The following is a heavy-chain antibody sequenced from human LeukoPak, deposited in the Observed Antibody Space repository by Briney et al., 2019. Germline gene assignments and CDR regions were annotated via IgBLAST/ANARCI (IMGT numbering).Heavy chain of an antibody. CDR2: IYYSGST. D-gene: IGHD3-10*01. V-gene: IGHV4-31*03. CDR3: ARDFRMTIVRGVTDAFDI. J-gene: IGHJ3*02. Sequence: PSQTLSLTCTVSGGSISSGGYYWNWIRQHPGKGLEWIGYIYYSGSTYYNPSLKSRVTISVDTSKNQFSLKLSSVTAADTAVYYCARDFRMTIVRGVTDAFDIWGQGTMVTVSS. CDR1: GGSISSGGYY.